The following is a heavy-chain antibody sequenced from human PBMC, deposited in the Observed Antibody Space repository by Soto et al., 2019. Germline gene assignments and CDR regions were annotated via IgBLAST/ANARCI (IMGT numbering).Heavy chain of an antibody. J-gene: IGHJ6*02. V-gene: IGHV4-30-2*01. CDR1: GGSISSGGYS. CDR3: ARDQGDYGMDV. Sequence: TLSLTGAVSGGSISSGGYSWSWIRQPPGKGLEWLWYIYHSGSIYYNPALKSRVTIPVDRSKNQFSLKLSSVTAADTAVYYCARDQGDYGMDVWGQGTTVTVS. CDR2: IYHSGSI.